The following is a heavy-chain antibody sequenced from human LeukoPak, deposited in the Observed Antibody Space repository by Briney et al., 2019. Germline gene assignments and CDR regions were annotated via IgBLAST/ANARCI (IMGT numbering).Heavy chain of an antibody. V-gene: IGHV3-30*04. J-gene: IGHJ4*02. D-gene: IGHD6-13*01. Sequence: GRSLRLSCAASGFTFSSYVMNWVRQAPGKGLEWVASISYDGSNKYCADSVKGRFTISRDNSKNMLYLEMNSLRAEDTAVYYCARNRQLDYWGQGTLVTVSS. CDR1: GFTFSSYV. CDR2: ISYDGSNK. CDR3: ARNRQLDY.